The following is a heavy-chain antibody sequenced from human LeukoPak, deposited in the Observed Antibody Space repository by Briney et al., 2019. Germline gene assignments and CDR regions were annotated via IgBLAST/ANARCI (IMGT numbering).Heavy chain of an antibody. Sequence: GGSLRLSCAASGFTLSSYGVPWVRQAPGKGLEWVAVISYDGSNKYYADSVKGRFTISRDNSKNTLYLQMNSLRAEDTAVYYCAKDSTDYAFDYWGQGTLVTVSS. CDR2: ISYDGSNK. V-gene: IGHV3-30*18. CDR1: GFTLSSYG. J-gene: IGHJ4*02. CDR3: AKDSTDYAFDY. D-gene: IGHD4-17*01.